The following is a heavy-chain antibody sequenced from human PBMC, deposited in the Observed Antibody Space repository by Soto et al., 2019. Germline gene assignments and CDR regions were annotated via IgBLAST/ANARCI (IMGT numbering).Heavy chain of an antibody. J-gene: IGHJ6*02. D-gene: IGHD4-17*01. CDR3: ARGNFFDYGDYAYYYYYGMDV. CDR1: GGSFSGYY. Sequence: SETLSLTYAVYGGSFSGYYWSWIRQPPGQGLEWVGEINHSGSTNYNPSLKSRVTISVDTSKNQFSLKLSSVTAADTAVYYCARGNFFDYGDYAYYYYYGMDVWGQGTTVTVS. CDR2: INHSGST. V-gene: IGHV4-34*01.